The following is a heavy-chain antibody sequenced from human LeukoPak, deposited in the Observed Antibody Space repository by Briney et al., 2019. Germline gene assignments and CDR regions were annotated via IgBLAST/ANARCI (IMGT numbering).Heavy chain of an antibody. V-gene: IGHV1-2*02. D-gene: IGHD2-2*01. J-gene: IGHJ6*03. Sequence: ASVKVSCKASGYTFTGYCIHWVRQAPGLGLEWMGWINPNSGGTIYAQKFQGRVTMTRDTSISTAYMELSRLRSDDTAVYYCARDLGGVVLVPAAIGYYYYMDVWGKGTTVTVSS. CDR1: GYTFTGYC. CDR3: ARDLGGVVLVPAAIGYYYYMDV. CDR2: INPNSGGT.